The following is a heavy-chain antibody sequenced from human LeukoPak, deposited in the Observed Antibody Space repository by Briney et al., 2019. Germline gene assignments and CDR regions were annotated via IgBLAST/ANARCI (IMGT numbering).Heavy chain of an antibody. CDR1: GYTFTGYY. CDR3: ARETRVTYYGSGSYPFDY. V-gene: IGHV1-2*04. J-gene: IGHJ4*02. D-gene: IGHD3-10*01. Sequence: ASVKVSCKASGYTFTGYYMHWVRQAPGQGLEWMGWINPNSGGTNYAQKFQGWVTMTRDTSISTAYMELSRLRSDDTAVYYCARETRVTYYGSGSYPFDYWGQGTLVTVSS. CDR2: INPNSGGT.